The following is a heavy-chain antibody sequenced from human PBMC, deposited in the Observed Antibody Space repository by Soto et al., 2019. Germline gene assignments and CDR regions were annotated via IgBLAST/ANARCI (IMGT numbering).Heavy chain of an antibody. CDR2: IKSDGCGT. V-gene: IGHV3-74*01. D-gene: IGHD3-22*01. Sequence: EVQLVESGGGLVQPGESLTLSCAASGFTFSSYWMHWVRQAPGKGLVWVSRIKSDGCGTYYADSVKGRLTISRDNAKNTLYLQMNSLRVEHTAVYFCAWGDGDRYDGNGYLGRHWGQGTLVTVSS. J-gene: IGHJ4*02. CDR3: AWGDGDRYDGNGYLGRH. CDR1: GFTFSSYW.